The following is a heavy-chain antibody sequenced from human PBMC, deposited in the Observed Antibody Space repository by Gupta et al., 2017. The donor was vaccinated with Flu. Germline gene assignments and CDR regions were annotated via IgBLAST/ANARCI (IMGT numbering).Heavy chain of an antibody. CDR3: AKCTSIWNIYSYYHGMDV. Sequence: QVQLVESGGGVVQSGRSLRLSCVAAGFSFGDYGMHWVRQAQGKGLEWVAAVSYDGEYKYYLDAVQGRFSISRDNSKNTLYLQMNSLRVEDTANYYCAKCTSIWNIYSYYHGMDVWGHGTPVSVS. V-gene: IGHV3-30*18. D-gene: IGHD1/OR15-1a*01. J-gene: IGHJ6*02. CDR1: GFSFGDYG. CDR2: VSYDGEYK.